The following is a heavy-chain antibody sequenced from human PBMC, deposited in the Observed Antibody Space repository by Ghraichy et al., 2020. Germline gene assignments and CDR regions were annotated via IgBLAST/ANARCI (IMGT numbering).Heavy chain of an antibody. CDR2: IIPIFGTA. CDR1: GGTFSSYA. CDR3: ARDRVYYYDSSDSDAFDI. V-gene: IGHV1-69*06. J-gene: IGHJ3*02. D-gene: IGHD3-22*01. Sequence: SVKVSCKASGGTFSSYAISWVRQAPGQGLEWMGGIIPIFGTANYAQKFQGRVTITADKSTSTAYMELSSLRSEDTAVYYCARDRVYYYDSSDSDAFDIWGQGTMVTVSS.